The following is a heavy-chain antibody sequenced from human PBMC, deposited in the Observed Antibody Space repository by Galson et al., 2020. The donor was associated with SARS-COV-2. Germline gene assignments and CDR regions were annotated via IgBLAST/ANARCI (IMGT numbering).Heavy chain of an antibody. CDR2: INPSGGST. CDR3: ATLGYYGSGVIKQNNWFDP. D-gene: IGHD3-10*01. V-gene: IGHV1-46*01. J-gene: IGHJ5*02. CDR1: GYTFTSYY. Sequence: ASVKVSCKASGYTFTSYYMHWVRQAPGQGLEWMGIINPSGGSTSYAQKFQGRVTMTRDTSTSTVYMELSSLRSEDTAVYYCATLGYYGSGVIKQNNWFDPWGQGTLVTVSS.